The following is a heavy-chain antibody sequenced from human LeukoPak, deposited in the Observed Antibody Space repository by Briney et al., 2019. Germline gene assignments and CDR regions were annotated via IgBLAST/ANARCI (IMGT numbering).Heavy chain of an antibody. Sequence: TGGSLRLSCAASGFTFSSYEMNWVRQAPGKGLEWVSYISSSGSTIYYADSVKGRFTISRDNAKNSLYLQMNSLRAEDTAVYYCARDNGVLQDYYYGMDVWGQGTTVTVSS. D-gene: IGHD3-10*01. J-gene: IGHJ6*02. CDR1: GFTFSSYE. CDR2: ISSSGSTI. CDR3: ARDNGVLQDYYYGMDV. V-gene: IGHV3-48*03.